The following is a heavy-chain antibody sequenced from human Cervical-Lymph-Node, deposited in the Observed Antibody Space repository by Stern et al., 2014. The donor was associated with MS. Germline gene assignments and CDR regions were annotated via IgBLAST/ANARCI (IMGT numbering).Heavy chain of an antibody. J-gene: IGHJ5*02. CDR1: GFTFSDFY. D-gene: IGHD5-12*01. V-gene: IGHV3-11*01. CDR2: ISGGATSI. Sequence: VQLVESGGGLVKPGGSLRLSCAASGFTFSDFYMTWVRQAPGKGLEWLSYISGGATSINYADSVKGRFTISRDNARNSLYLQMNSLRAEDTAVYYCARKYSAYDAWGQGTLVTVSS. CDR3: ARKYSAYDA.